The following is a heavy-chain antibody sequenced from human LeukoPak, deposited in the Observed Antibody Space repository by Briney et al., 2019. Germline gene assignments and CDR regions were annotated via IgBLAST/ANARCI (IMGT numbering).Heavy chain of an antibody. CDR1: GFTFSNAW. CDR2: IKSKTDGGTT. CDR3: TTHCSSTSCPFDP. Sequence: GGSLRLSCAASGFTFSNAWMSWVRQAPGKGLEWVGRIKSKTDGGTTDYAAPVKGRFTISRDDSKNTLYLQMNSLKTEDTAVYYCTTHCSSTSCPFDPWGQGTLVTVSS. V-gene: IGHV3-15*01. D-gene: IGHD2-2*01. J-gene: IGHJ5*02.